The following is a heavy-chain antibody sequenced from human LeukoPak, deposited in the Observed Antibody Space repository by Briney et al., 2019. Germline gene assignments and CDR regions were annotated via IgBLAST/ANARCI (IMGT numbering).Heavy chain of an antibody. Sequence: SETLSLTCAVHGGSFSGYYWSWIRQPPGKGLEWIGEINHSGSTNYNPSLKSRVTVSVDTSKNQFSLKLSSVTAADTAVYYCARRRGIAARLVPHYYMDVWGKGTTVTVSS. CDR2: INHSGST. D-gene: IGHD6-6*01. V-gene: IGHV4-34*01. CDR3: ARRRGIAARLVPHYYMDV. J-gene: IGHJ6*03. CDR1: GGSFSGYY.